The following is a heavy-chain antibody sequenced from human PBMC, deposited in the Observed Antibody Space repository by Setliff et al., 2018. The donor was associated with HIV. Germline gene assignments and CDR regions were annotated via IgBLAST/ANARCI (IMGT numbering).Heavy chain of an antibody. J-gene: IGHJ5*02. CDR1: GFSFRNSFYN. D-gene: IGHD6-13*01. CDR2: IYYSGTT. CDR3: ARHRYSSSINWFDP. V-gene: IGHV4-39*01. Sequence: SETLSLTCNVSGFSFRNSFYNWGWIRQPPGKGLEWIGTIYYSGTTYYNPSLKSRDTMSIDTSQNQFSLKLTSVTATDTAVYYCARHRYSSSINWFDPWGQGTLVTVSS.